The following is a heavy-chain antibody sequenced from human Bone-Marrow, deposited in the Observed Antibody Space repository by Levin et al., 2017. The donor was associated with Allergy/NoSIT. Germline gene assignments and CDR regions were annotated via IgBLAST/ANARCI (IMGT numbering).Heavy chain of an antibody. D-gene: IGHD1-26*01. V-gene: IGHV4-39*07. Sequence: SETLSLTCTVSGGSVNSSTYYWGWIRQPPGKGLEWIGSIYYSGSTYYNPSLKSRVTISLDTSKNQFSLKLSSVTAADTAIYYCGCGGASTSDYWGQGTLVTVSS. CDR3: GCGGASTSDY. J-gene: IGHJ4*02. CDR2: IYYSGST. CDR1: GGSVNSSTYY.